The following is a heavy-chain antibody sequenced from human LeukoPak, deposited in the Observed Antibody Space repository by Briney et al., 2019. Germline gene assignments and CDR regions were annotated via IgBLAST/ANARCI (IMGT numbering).Heavy chain of an antibody. Sequence: PGGSLRPSCAASGFTFSSYWMHWVRQAPGKGLVWVSRIDSFGSSKNYADSVRGRFTISRDNAKNTLYLQMSSLRADDTAVYYCARSDHYHDNSGYDVWGQGTLVTVSS. CDR3: ARSDHYHDNSGYDV. J-gene: IGHJ4*02. V-gene: IGHV3-74*01. CDR2: IDSFGSSK. CDR1: GFTFSSYW. D-gene: IGHD3-22*01.